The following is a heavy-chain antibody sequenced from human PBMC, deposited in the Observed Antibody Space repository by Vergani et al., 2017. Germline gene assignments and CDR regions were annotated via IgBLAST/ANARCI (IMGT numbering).Heavy chain of an antibody. CDR1: GFRFSSYG. V-gene: IGHV3-7*01. Sequence: VQLVESGGGVVQPGRSLRLSCAASGFRFSSYGMNWVRQAPGKGLEWVANIKQDGREKYYVDSVKGRFTISRDNAKNSLYLQMNSLRAEDTAVYYCARDRGIYYDSSGYWTWGQGTLVTVSS. CDR2: IKQDGREK. CDR3: ARDRGIYYDSSGYWT. J-gene: IGHJ5*02. D-gene: IGHD3-22*01.